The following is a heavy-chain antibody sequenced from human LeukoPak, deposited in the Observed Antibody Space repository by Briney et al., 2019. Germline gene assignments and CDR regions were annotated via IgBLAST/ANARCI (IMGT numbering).Heavy chain of an antibody. Sequence: ASVTVSCTASGYTFTRYYMHWVRQAPGQGLEWMGWINPNSGGTNYAQKFQGRVTMTRDTSISTAYMELSRLRSDDTAVYYCARPILGYCSGGSCPRFRWFDPWGQGTLVTVSS. D-gene: IGHD2-15*01. CDR3: ARPILGYCSGGSCPRFRWFDP. CDR1: GYTFTRYY. J-gene: IGHJ5*02. V-gene: IGHV1-2*02. CDR2: INPNSGGT.